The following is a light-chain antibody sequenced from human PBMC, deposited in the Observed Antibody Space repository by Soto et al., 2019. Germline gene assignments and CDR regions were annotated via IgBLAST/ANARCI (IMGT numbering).Light chain of an antibody. J-gene: IGKJ5*01. CDR1: QSVSSR. CDR2: GAS. CDR3: QHYVERYPIT. V-gene: IGKV3-20*01. Sequence: EIVMTQSPATLSLSPGERATLSCRASQSVSSRLAWYQQKRGQAPRLLISGASSSATGIPNRFSGSGSGTELTLTISSLEPADFAVYYCQHYVERYPITFGEGTRVEIK.